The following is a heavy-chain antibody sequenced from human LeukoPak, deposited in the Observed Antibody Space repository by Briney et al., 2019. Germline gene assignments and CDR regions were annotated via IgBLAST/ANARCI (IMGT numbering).Heavy chain of an antibody. CDR2: MSYSGST. CDR1: GGSISGYY. V-gene: IGHV4-59*01. D-gene: IGHD5-18*01. CDR3: ARASRGYSFGPFDY. Sequence: SETLSLTCTVSGGSISGYYWSWIRQPPGKGLEWIGYMSYSGSTNYNPSLKSRVTISVDTPENLFSLKLSSVTAADTAVYNCARASRGYSFGPFDYWGQGTLVTVSS. J-gene: IGHJ4*02.